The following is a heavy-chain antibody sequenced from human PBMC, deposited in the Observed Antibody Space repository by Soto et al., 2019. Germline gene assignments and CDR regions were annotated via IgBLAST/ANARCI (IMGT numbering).Heavy chain of an antibody. V-gene: IGHV3-23*01. CDR2: ISGST. CDR3: ARTFSGTWQSDY. CDR1: GFTFSSYA. J-gene: IGHJ4*01. D-gene: IGHD5-12*01. Sequence: DVQLLESGGGLVQPGGSLRLSCAASGFTFSSYAMSWVRQAPGKGLEWVSTISGSTYYADSVKGRFTISRDNSNNTLYLQMNSLRAEDTAVYYCARTFSGTWQSDYWGHGTLVTVSS.